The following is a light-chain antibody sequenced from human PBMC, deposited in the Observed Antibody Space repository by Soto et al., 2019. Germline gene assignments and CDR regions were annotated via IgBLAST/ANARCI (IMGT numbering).Light chain of an antibody. V-gene: IGLV2-11*01. CDR1: NSDIGGYNY. J-gene: IGLJ3*02. CDR2: DVS. CDR3: CSYAGTYNFWV. Sequence: QSALTQPRSVSGSPGQSVTISCTGTNSDIGGYNYVSWYQQHPGKAPKVMIYDVSRRPSGVPDRFSGSKSGNTASLTISGLQAEDEAEYYCCSYAGTYNFWVFGGGTKLTVL.